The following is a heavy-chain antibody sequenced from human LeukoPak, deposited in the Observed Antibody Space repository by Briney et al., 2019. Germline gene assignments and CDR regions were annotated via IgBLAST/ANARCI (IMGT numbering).Heavy chain of an antibody. CDR1: GDSVTDNNCH. V-gene: IGHV4-39*07. J-gene: IGHJ4*02. D-gene: IGHD3-22*01. CDR2: IYYSGST. CDR3: ARESGYYYDSSGEIDY. Sequence: PSETLSLTCSVSGDSVTDNNCHWAWIRQPPGKGLEWIGSIYYSGSTYYNPSLKSRVTISVDTSKNQFSLKLSSVTAADTAVYYCARESGYYYDSSGEIDYWGQGTLVTVSS.